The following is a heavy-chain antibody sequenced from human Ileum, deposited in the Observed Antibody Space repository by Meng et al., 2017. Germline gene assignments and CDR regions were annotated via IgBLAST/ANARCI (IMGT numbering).Heavy chain of an antibody. J-gene: IGHJ4*02. V-gene: IGHV4-4*02. D-gene: IGHD2-21*01. Sequence: TGMSNRSGLLSLTCPSYVASFAPYNVLSCVRQTPGNRLDGIGNIFHVGHINYIPSPESPVTISLDKSTTHFSLSLTSLTAADTALYYCSMTGFLGDYRGDFDYCGQGILVTVSS. CDR3: SMTGFLGDYRGDFDY. CDR2: IFHVGHI. CDR1: VASFAPYNV.